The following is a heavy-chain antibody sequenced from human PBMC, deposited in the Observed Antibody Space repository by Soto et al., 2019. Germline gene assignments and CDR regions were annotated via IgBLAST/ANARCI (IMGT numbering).Heavy chain of an antibody. CDR2: INPNSGGT. CDR1: GYTFTGYY. V-gene: IGHV1-2*02. J-gene: IGHJ6*02. D-gene: IGHD6-13*01. CDR3: ARDISRRDGSSWSYYYYYGMDV. Sequence: ASVKVSFKASGYTFTGYYMHWVRQAPGQGLEWMGWINPNSGGTNYAQKFQGRVTMTRDTSISTAYMELSRLRSDDTAVYYCARDISRRDGSSWSYYYYYGMDVWGQGTTVTVSS.